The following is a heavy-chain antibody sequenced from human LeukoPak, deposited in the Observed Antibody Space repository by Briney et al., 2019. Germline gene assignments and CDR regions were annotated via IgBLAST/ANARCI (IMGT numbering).Heavy chain of an antibody. V-gene: IGHV1-24*01. Sequence: AASVKVSCKVSGYTLTELSMHWVRQAPGKGLEWMGDFDPEDGETIYAQKFQGRVTMTEDTSTDTAYMELSSLRSEDTAVYYCATLPYSGSDSNWFDPWGQGTLVTVSS. J-gene: IGHJ5*02. D-gene: IGHD1-26*01. CDR1: GYTLTELS. CDR2: FDPEDGET. CDR3: ATLPYSGSDSNWFDP.